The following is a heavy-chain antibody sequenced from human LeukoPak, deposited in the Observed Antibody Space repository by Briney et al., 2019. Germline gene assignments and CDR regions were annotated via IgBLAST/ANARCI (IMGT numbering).Heavy chain of an antibody. V-gene: IGHV3-7*01. CDR2: IKQDGSER. Sequence: GGSLRLSCAPSGFMFSRYWMSWVRQAPGKGPEWVANIKQDGSERYYVGSVKGRFTISRDNAKNLLYLQMNSLRAEDTAVYYCARDGGHSTDFDYWGQGTLVTVSS. D-gene: IGHD2/OR15-2a*01. CDR1: GFMFSRYW. CDR3: ARDGGHSTDFDY. J-gene: IGHJ4*02.